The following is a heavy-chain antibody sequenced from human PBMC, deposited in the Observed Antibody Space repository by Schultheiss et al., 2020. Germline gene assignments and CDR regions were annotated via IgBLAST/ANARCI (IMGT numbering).Heavy chain of an antibody. CDR2: IDWDDDK. CDR3: ARISSNRPYYYGMDV. V-gene: IGHV2-5*08. CDR1: GFSLSTSGMC. D-gene: IGHD2-2*01. Sequence: SGPTLVKPTQTLTLTCTFSGFSLSTSGMCVSWIRQPPGKALEWLALIDWDDDKRYSPSLKSRLTITKDTSKNQVVLTMTNMDPVDTATYYCARISSNRPYYYGMDVWGQGTTVTVSS. J-gene: IGHJ6*02.